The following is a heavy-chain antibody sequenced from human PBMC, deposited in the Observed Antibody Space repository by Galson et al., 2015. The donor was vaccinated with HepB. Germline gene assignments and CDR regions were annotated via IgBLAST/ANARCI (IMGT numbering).Heavy chain of an antibody. J-gene: IGHJ4*02. CDR1: GFTFSGSP. D-gene: IGHD6-6*01. CDR2: IKSKGNTYAT. Sequence: SLRLSCAASGFTFSGSPMYWVRQASGKGLEWIGRIKSKGNTYATTYAASVSGRFTISRDDSRNTAYLQMNSPKIEDTAVYYCTSGQLALDYWGQGTLVTVSS. CDR3: TSGQLALDY. V-gene: IGHV3-73*01.